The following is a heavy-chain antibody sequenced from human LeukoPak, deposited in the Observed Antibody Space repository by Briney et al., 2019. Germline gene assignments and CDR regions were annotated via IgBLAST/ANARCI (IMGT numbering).Heavy chain of an antibody. CDR1: GGSISSGGYS. V-gene: IGHV4-30-2*01. CDR2: IYHSGST. D-gene: IGHD4-17*01. J-gene: IGHJ5*02. Sequence: SETLSLTCAVSGGSISSGGYSWSWIRQPPGKGLEWIGYIYHSGSTYYNPSLKSRVTISVDTSKSQFSLKLSSVTAADTAVYYCARSRYGYGEKRPERWFDPWGQGTLVTVSS. CDR3: ARSRYGYGEKRPERWFDP.